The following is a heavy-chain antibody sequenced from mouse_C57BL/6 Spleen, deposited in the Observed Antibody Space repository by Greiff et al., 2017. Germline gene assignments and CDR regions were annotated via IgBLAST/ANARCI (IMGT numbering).Heavy chain of an antibody. D-gene: IGHD4-1*01. CDR1: GYTLTDYY. CDR2: INPYNGGT. Sequence: VQLQQSGPVLVKPGASVKMSCKASGYTLTDYYMNWVKQSHGKSLEWIGVINPYNGGTSYNQKFKGKATLTVDKSSSTAYMELNSLTSEDSAVYYCAGGLGPFDYWGQGTTLTVSS. CDR3: AGGLGPFDY. J-gene: IGHJ2*01. V-gene: IGHV1-19*01.